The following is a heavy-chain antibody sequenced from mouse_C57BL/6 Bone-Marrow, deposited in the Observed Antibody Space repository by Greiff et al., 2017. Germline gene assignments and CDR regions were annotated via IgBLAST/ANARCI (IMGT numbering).Heavy chain of an antibody. V-gene: IGHV1-81*01. CDR1: GYTFTSYG. J-gene: IGHJ1*03. CDR2: IYPRSGNT. Sequence: VQLQESGAELARPGASVKLSCKASGYTFTSYGISWVKQRTGQGLEWIGEIYPRSGNTYYNEKFKGKATLTADKSSSTAYMELRSLTSEDSAVYFGARKKGYYGSNWYFDVWGTGTTVTVSS. CDR3: ARKKGYYGSNWYFDV. D-gene: IGHD1-1*01.